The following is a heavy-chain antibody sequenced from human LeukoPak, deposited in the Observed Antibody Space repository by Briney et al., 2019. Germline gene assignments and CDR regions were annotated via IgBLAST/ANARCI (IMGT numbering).Heavy chain of an antibody. J-gene: IGHJ4*02. D-gene: IGHD6-13*01. Sequence: PPGGSLRLSCAAPGFTFSSHAMHWGRQAPGKGLEWVAVISFDGSNKYYADSVKGRFTICRDNSRNTLYLQMNSLRAEDTAVYYCARTPVPPRYSSSWYHPFDDWGQGTLVTVSS. CDR3: ARTPVPPRYSSSWYHPFDD. V-gene: IGHV3-30*04. CDR1: GFTFSSHA. CDR2: ISFDGSNK.